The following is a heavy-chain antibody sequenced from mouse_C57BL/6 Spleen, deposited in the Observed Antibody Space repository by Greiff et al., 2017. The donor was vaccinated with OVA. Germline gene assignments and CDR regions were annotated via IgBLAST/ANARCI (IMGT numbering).Heavy chain of an antibody. D-gene: IGHD2-4*01. CDR1: GFTFSSYA. CDR2: ISSGGDYI. J-gene: IGHJ4*01. CDR3: TRVGLRDYAMDY. Sequence: EVKLMESGEGLVKPGGSLKLSCAASGFTFSSYAMSWVRQTPEKRLEWVAYISSGGDYIYYADTVKGRITISRDNARNTLYLQMSSLKSEDTAMYYCTRVGLRDYAMDYWGQGTSVTVSS. V-gene: IGHV5-9-1*02.